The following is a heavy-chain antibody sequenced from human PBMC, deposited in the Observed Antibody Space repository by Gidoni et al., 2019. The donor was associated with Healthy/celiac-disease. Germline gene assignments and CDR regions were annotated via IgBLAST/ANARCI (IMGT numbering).Heavy chain of an antibody. D-gene: IGHD4-17*01. CDR2: ISWNSGSI. J-gene: IGHJ4*02. Sequence: EVQLVESGGGLVQPGRSLRLSCAASGFTFDDYAMHWVRQAPGKGLEWVSGISWNSGSIGYADSVKGRFTISRDNAKNSLYLQMNSLRAEDTALYYCVARDFKGDYHTHFDYWGQGTLVTVSS. CDR1: GFTFDDYA. CDR3: VARDFKGDYHTHFDY. V-gene: IGHV3-9*01.